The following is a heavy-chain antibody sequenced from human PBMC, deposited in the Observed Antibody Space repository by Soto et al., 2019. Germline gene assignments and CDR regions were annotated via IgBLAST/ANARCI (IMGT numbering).Heavy chain of an antibody. V-gene: IGHV1-8*01. CDR3: ACRAIAGY. J-gene: IGHJ4*01. Sequence: QVQLVQSGAEVKKPGASVKVSCKASGYTFTSYDINWVRQATGQGLEWMGWMNPNSGNTGYAQKFQGRVTMTRDTSRSRAKSVRGSLGSDDASVYYCACRAIAGYWGQGNLVTVSS. D-gene: IGHD6-13*01. CDR1: GYTFTSYD. CDR2: MNPNSGNT.